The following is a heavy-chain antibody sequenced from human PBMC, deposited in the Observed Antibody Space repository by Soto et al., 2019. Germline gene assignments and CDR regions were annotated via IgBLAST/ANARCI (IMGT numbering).Heavy chain of an antibody. CDR1: GGSFSGYY. CDR2: INHSGST. V-gene: IGHV4-34*01. CDR3: ARGRVGIAAAQGAFDI. Sequence: ASETLSLTCAVYGGSFSGYYLSWIRQPPGKGLEWIGEINHSGSTNYNPSLKSRVTISVDTSKNQFSLKLSSVTAADTAVYYCARGRVGIAAAQGAFDIWGQGTMVTVSS. J-gene: IGHJ3*02. D-gene: IGHD6-13*01.